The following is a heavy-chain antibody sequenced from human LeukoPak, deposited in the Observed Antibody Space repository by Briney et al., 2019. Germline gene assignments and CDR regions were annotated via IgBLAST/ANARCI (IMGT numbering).Heavy chain of an antibody. CDR1: GFTFSNYW. Sequence: GGSLRLSCAASGFTFSNYWMNWVRQAPGKGLEWVANIKQDGGEKSYVDSVKGRFTISRDNAKNSLHLQMNSLRAEDTAVYYCAPDLDYWGQGTLVTVSS. CDR2: IKQDGGEK. V-gene: IGHV3-7*01. J-gene: IGHJ4*02. CDR3: APDLDY.